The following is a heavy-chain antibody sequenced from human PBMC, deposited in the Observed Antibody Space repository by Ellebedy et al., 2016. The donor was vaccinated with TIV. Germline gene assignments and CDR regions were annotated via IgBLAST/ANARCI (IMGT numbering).Heavy chain of an antibody. CDR3: ARDSYWSKTPYYFDY. CDR2: MNPNSGNT. V-gene: IGHV1-8*01. Sequence: ASVKVSCKASGYTFTSYDINWVRQATGQGLEWMGWMNPNSGNTGYAQKFQGRVTITADESTSTAYMELSSLRSDDTAVYYCARDSYWSKTPYYFDYWGQGTLVTVSS. J-gene: IGHJ4*02. D-gene: IGHD1/OR15-1a*01. CDR1: GYTFTSYD.